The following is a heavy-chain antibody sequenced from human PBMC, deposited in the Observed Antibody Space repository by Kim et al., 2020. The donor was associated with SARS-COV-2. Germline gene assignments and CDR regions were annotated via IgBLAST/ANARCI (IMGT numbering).Heavy chain of an antibody. J-gene: IGHJ3*02. Sequence: SETLSLTCTVSGGSISSYYWSWIRQPPGKGLEWIGYIYYSGSTNYNPSLKSRVTISVDTSKNQFSLKLSSVTAADTAVYYCARWGLGGSIYGQKPLGAFDIWGQGTMVTVSS. D-gene: IGHD5-18*01. CDR3: ARWGLGGSIYGQKPLGAFDI. CDR2: IYYSGST. V-gene: IGHV4-59*08. CDR1: GGSISSYY.